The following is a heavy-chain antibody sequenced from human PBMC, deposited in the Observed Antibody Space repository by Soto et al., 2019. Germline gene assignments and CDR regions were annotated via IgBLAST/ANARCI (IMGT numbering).Heavy chain of an antibody. V-gene: IGHV4-59*01. CDR1: CCSISSYY. CDR2: IYYSGST. J-gene: IGHJ3*02. D-gene: IGHD3-10*01. CDR3: ARNQFGEHAFDI. Sequence: SVTLSLTCTVYCCSISSYYWSWIRQPPGKGLEWIGYIYYSGSTNYNPSLKSRVTISVDTSKNQFSLKLSSVTAADTAVYYCARNQFGEHAFDIWGQGTMVT.